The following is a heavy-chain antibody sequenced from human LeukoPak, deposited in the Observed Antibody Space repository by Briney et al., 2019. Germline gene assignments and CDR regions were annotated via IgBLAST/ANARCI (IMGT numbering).Heavy chain of an antibody. J-gene: IGHJ5*02. Sequence: PSETLSLTCAVSGGSISSSTHYWGWIRQPPGKGLEWVGSFYYSGDTYYNPSLKSRVTISVDTSKNQFSLKLSSVTAADTAVYYCARVLRTYHPPRSIVVVVAAGGWFDPWGQGTLVTVSS. D-gene: IGHD2-15*01. V-gene: IGHV4-39*07. CDR3: ARVLRTYHPPRSIVVVVAAGGWFDP. CDR2: FYYSGDT. CDR1: GGSISSSTHY.